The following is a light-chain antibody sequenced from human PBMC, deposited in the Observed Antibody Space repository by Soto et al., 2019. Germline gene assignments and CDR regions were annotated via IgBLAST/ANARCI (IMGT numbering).Light chain of an antibody. CDR2: GAS. V-gene: IGKV3-20*01. CDR3: QQYGSSKT. CDR1: QSVSSS. J-gene: IGKJ1*01. Sequence: EIELTQSPATLSLSPGERATLSCRASQSVSSSLAWYQQKPGQAPRLLIYGASSRATGIPDRFSGSGSGTDFTLTISRLEPEDFAVYYCQQYGSSKTFGQGTKVDIK.